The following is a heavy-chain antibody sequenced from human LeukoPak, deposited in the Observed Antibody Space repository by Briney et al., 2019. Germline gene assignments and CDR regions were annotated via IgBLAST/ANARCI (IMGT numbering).Heavy chain of an antibody. J-gene: IGHJ6*03. CDR3: ASAGLDTAMVPLGYYYYYMDV. CDR1: GYTFTGYY. V-gene: IGHV1-2*02. Sequence: GASVKVSCKASGYTFTGYYMHWVRQAPGQGLEWMGWINPNSGGTNYAQKFQGRVTMTRDTSITTAYMDLSRLRSDDTAVYYCASAGLDTAMVPLGYYYYYMDVWGKGTTVTVSS. CDR2: INPNSGGT. D-gene: IGHD5-18*01.